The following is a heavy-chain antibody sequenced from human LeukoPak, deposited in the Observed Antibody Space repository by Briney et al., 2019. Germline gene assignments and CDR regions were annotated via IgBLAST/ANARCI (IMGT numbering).Heavy chain of an antibody. CDR2: IYTSGST. Sequence: PSETLSLTCAVSGYSISSGYYWGWIRQPPGKGLEWIGRIYTSGSTNYNPSLKSRVTISVDTSKNQFSLKLSSVTAADTAVYHCAMTLIPLFQNDYWGQGTLVTVSS. J-gene: IGHJ4*02. CDR1: GYSISSGYY. V-gene: IGHV4-38-2*01. D-gene: IGHD1-14*01. CDR3: AMTLIPLFQNDY.